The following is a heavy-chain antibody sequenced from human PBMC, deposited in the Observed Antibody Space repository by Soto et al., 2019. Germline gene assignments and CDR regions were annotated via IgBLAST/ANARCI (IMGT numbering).Heavy chain of an antibody. D-gene: IGHD3-10*01. CDR3: ARAGSKDFASGSDLPYYRDV. J-gene: IGHJ6*03. CDR2: IKQDGSDK. CDR1: GFTFSRYW. V-gene: IGHV3-7*01. Sequence: EVQVVESGGGLVQPGGSLRLSCAASGFTFSRYWMTWVRQAPGQGLEWVANIKQDGSDKYYVDSVKGRFTISRDNAKNTLYLQMNSLRAEDTAVYSCARAGSKDFASGSDLPYYRDVGGKGTTVTVS.